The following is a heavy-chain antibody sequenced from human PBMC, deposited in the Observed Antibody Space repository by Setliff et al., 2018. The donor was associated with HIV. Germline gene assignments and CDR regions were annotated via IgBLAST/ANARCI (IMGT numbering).Heavy chain of an antibody. CDR3: ARDPAPSSSASYFQH. J-gene: IGHJ1*01. V-gene: IGHV1-46*01. CDR2: INPSSGST. D-gene: IGHD6-6*01. Sequence: GASVKVSCKASGYTFTSYYMHWVRQAPGQGLEWMGIINPSSGSTTYAQKFQGRVTMTRDTSTSTVYMELSSLRSEDTAMYYCARDPAPSSSASYFQHWGQGTPVTVS. CDR1: GYTFTSYY.